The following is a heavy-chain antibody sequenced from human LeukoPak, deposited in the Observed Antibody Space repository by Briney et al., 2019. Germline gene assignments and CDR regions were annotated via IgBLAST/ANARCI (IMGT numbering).Heavy chain of an antibody. CDR2: ISGSGGST. J-gene: IGHJ5*02. V-gene: IGHV3-23*01. Sequence: PGGSLRLSCAASGFTFSSYAMSWVRQAPGKGLEWVSAISGSGGSTYYADSVKGRFTISRDNAKNSLYLQMNSLRAEDTAVYHCARDCSRTSGCWGPWGQGTLVTVSS. D-gene: IGHD2-2*01. CDR1: GFTFSSYA. CDR3: ARDCSRTSGCWGP.